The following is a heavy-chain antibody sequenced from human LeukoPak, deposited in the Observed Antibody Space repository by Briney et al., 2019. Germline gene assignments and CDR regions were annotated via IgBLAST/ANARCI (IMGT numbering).Heavy chain of an antibody. CDR1: GFTFSDYE. D-gene: IGHD4-11*01. Sequence: PGGSLRLSCAASGFTFSDYEMNWVRQAPGKGLEWVSYISRSSSTIYYADTVKGRFTISRDNAKNSLYLQMNSLRAEDTAVYYCARNAAYSNGPIQRVSRQAPDYWGQGTPVTVSS. V-gene: IGHV3-48*03. CDR2: ISRSSSTI. J-gene: IGHJ4*02. CDR3: ARNAAYSNGPIQRVSRQAPDY.